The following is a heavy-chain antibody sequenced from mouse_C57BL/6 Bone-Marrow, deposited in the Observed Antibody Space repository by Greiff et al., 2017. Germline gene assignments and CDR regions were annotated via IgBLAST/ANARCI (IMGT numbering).Heavy chain of an antibody. J-gene: IGHJ4*01. D-gene: IGHD1-1*01. CDR1: GFNFTDDY. CDR3: AYYDGSSYCYAMDY. Sequence: VQLQQPGAELVRPGASVKLSCTASGFNFTDDYMHWVKQRPEQGLEWIGWIDPDNGDTEYASKFQGKATITADKSSNTAYLQLSSLTSQDTAVYYYAYYDGSSYCYAMDYGGQGTSVTVSA. CDR2: IDPDNGDT. V-gene: IGHV14-4*01.